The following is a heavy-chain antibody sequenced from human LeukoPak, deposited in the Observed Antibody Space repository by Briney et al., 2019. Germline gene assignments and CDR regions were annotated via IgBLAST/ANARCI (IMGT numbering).Heavy chain of an antibody. CDR1: GFTFSNAW. CDR3: AWHYFDY. CDR2: VKSKPDGGTT. V-gene: IGHV3-15*01. Sequence: GGSLRLSCAASGFTFSNAWMSWVRQAPGKGLEWIGRVKSKPDGGTTDYAAPVKGRFTVSRDGSKNTLYLQMNSLKIEDTAVYFCAWHYFDYWGQGTLVTVSS. J-gene: IGHJ4*02.